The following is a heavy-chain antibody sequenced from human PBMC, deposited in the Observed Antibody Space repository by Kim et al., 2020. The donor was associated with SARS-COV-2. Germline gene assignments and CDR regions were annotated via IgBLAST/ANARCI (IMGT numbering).Heavy chain of an antibody. CDR1: GFSLSLHA. CDR2: ISTSSMYR. V-gene: IGHV3-21*01. Sequence: GGSLRLSCAASGFSLSLHAMSWVRQAPGKGLEWVSYISTSSMYRYYAESVKGRLTISRDNAKNSLYLQMNSLRAEDTAVYYCARGNYYDSRGRPAFDFWGQGTVVTVSS. J-gene: IGHJ3*01. CDR3: ARGNYYDSRGRPAFDF. D-gene: IGHD3-22*01.